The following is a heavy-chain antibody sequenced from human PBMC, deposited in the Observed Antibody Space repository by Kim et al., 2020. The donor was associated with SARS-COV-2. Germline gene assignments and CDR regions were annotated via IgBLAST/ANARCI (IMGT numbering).Heavy chain of an antibody. V-gene: IGHV5-51*01. D-gene: IGHD3-10*01. J-gene: IGHJ6*02. CDR3: ARRIRGVSGDYYYYGMDV. Sequence: GESLKISCKGSGYSFTSYWIGWVRQMPGKGLEWMGIIYPGDSDTRYSPSFQGQVTISADKSISTAYLQWSSLKASDTAMYYCARRIRGVSGDYYYYGMDVWGQGTTVTVSS. CDR1: GYSFTSYW. CDR2: IYPGDSDT.